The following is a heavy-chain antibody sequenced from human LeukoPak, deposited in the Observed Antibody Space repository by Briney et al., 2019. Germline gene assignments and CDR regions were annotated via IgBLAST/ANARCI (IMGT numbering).Heavy chain of an antibody. V-gene: IGHV3-23*01. D-gene: IGHD3-3*01. Sequence: SGGSLRLSCAASGFTFRSYAMNWVRQAPGKGLEWVSFISGSGSSTHYADSVKGRFTISRDKSNNTLYLQINSLRADDTAAYYCAKGAQYDFWSGYTLEYFDVWGKGTLVIVSA. CDR2: ISGSGSST. CDR3: AKGAQYDFWSGYTLEYFDV. J-gene: IGHJ4*02. CDR1: GFTFRSYA.